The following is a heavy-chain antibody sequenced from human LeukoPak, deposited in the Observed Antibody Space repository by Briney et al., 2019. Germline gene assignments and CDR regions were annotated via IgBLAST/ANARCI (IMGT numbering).Heavy chain of an antibody. J-gene: IGHJ3*02. D-gene: IGHD1/OR15-1a*01. Sequence: PSETLSLTCTVSGGSISTYYWSWIRQPAGKGLEWIGRIYTSGSTNYSPSLESRVTMSVDTSKNQFSLKLSSVTAADTAVYFCARGTVPNAFDIWGQGTMVTVS. CDR1: GGSISTYY. CDR2: IYTSGST. V-gene: IGHV4-4*07. CDR3: ARGTVPNAFDI.